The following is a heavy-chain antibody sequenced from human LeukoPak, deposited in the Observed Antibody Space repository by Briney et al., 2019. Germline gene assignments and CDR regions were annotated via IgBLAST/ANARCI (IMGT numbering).Heavy chain of an antibody. CDR3: ARGEYDSSGYCYFDY. D-gene: IGHD3-22*01. Sequence: SETLSLTCAVYGGSFSGYYWSWIRQPPGKGLEWIGYIYYSGSTNYNPSLKSRVTISVDTSKNQFSLKLSSVTAADTAVYYCARGEYDSSGYCYFDYWGQGTLVTVSS. V-gene: IGHV4-59*01. CDR1: GGSFSGYY. J-gene: IGHJ4*02. CDR2: IYYSGST.